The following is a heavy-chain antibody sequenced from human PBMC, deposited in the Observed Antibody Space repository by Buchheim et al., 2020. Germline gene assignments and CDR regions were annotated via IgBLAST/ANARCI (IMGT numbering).Heavy chain of an antibody. V-gene: IGHV3-48*01. Sequence: EVQLVESGGGLVQPGGSLRLSCAASGFTFSSYSMNWVRQAPGKGLEWVSYISSSSSTIYYADSVKGRFTISRDNDKNSLYLQMNSLRAEDTAVYYCAREVIAHYYGSVYGMDVWGQGTT. CDR3: AREVIAHYYGSVYGMDV. J-gene: IGHJ6*02. CDR2: ISSSSSTI. CDR1: GFTFSSYS. D-gene: IGHD3-10*01.